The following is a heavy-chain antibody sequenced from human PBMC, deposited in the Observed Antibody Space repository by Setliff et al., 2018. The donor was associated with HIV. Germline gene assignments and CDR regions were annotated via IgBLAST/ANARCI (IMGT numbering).Heavy chain of an antibody. CDR3: VRTASTSWWGVHYYYYIDL. CDR1: AYSITSGHF. Sequence: PSETLSLTCIVSAYSITSGHFWGWIRQPPGKGLEWIGGIYQGESGHYNPSLKSRVTISIDTSKNQFFLRLNSVSAADTAVYYCVRTASTSWWGVHYYYYIDLWGKGTTVTAP. J-gene: IGHJ6*03. D-gene: IGHD2-8*02. CDR2: IYQGESG. V-gene: IGHV4-38-2*02.